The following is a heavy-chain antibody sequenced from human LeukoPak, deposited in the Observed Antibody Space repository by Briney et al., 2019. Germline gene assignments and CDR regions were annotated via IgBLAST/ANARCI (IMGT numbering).Heavy chain of an antibody. V-gene: IGHV3-23*01. CDR1: GFTISNYE. J-gene: IGHJ4*02. D-gene: IGHD3-3*01. Sequence: GGSLRLSCAASGFTISNYEMNWVRQAPGKGLEWVSGISGSGGRTYYADSVKGRFTISRDNSKNTLYLQMNSLRAEDTAVYYCAKEGATYYDFWRGTDYWGQGTLVTVSS. CDR3: AKEGATYYDFWRGTDY. CDR2: ISGSGGRT.